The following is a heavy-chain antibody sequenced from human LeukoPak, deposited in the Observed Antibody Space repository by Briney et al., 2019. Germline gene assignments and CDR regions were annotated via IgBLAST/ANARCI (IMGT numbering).Heavy chain of an antibody. CDR1: GFTFSSYA. CDR2: ISGSGGST. CDR3: ARGNYYDSSGYYWESYFDY. Sequence: GGSLRLSCAASGFTFSSYAMSWVRQAPGKGLEWVSAISGSGGSTYYADSVKGRFTISRDNAKNSLYLQMNSLRAEDTAVYYCARGNYYDSSGYYWESYFDYWGQGTLVTVSS. V-gene: IGHV3-23*01. J-gene: IGHJ4*02. D-gene: IGHD3-22*01.